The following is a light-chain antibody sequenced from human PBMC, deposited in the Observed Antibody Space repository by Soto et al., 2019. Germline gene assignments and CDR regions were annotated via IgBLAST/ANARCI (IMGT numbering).Light chain of an antibody. J-gene: IGKJ2*02. V-gene: IGKV3-11*01. CDR2: DAS. Sequence: EIVLTQSPATLSLSPGERATLSCRASQTFSSYLAWYQQKPGQAPRLLIYDASNRATGIPARFSGSGSGTDFTLTISSLEPEDVAVYYCQQRSIWPPECTFGQGTKLEIK. CDR1: QTFSSY. CDR3: QQRSIWPPECT.